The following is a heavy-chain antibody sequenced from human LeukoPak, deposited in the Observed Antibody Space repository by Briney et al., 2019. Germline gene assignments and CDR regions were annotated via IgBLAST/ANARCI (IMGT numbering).Heavy chain of an antibody. CDR3: ARGHSGWYDY. CDR1: GFTFSSYA. V-gene: IGHV3-23*01. Sequence: GGSLRLSCAASGFTFSSYAMSWVRQAPGRGLRWVSAISGSGGSTYYADSVKGRFTISRDNSKNTLYLQMNSLRAEDTAVYYCARGHSGWYDYWGQGTLVTVSS. J-gene: IGHJ4*02. CDR2: ISGSGGST. D-gene: IGHD6-19*01.